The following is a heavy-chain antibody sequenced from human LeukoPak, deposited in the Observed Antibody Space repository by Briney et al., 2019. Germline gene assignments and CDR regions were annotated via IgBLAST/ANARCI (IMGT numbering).Heavy chain of an antibody. J-gene: IGHJ3*01. CDR3: ARGGARGSSAFDV. V-gene: IGHV4-59*02. D-gene: IGHD3-10*01. Sequence: SETLSLTCTVSGGSVNDYYWNWNRQPPGKGLEWIGYIYYSGSTDYNPSLKSRVTMSIDTSKNQFSLKLNSVTAADTAVYYCARGGARGSSAFDVWGQGTMVIVSS. CDR1: GGSVNDYY. CDR2: IYYSGST.